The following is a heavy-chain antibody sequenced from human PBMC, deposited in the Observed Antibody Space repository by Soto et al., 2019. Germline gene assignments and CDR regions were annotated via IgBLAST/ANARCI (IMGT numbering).Heavy chain of an antibody. CDR1: GGSISSGNYY. Sequence: QVQLQESGPGLVKPSQTLSLTCTVSGGSISSGNYYWSLIRQPPGKGLEWIGFISYSGSTYYSTSLKSRVTISVDTSKSQFSLNLSFVTAADTAVYYCATMGTPATGLYFFDYWGKGSLVTVSS. D-gene: IGHD2-15*01. CDR3: ATMGTPATGLYFFDY. CDR2: ISYSGST. V-gene: IGHV4-30-4*01. J-gene: IGHJ4*02.